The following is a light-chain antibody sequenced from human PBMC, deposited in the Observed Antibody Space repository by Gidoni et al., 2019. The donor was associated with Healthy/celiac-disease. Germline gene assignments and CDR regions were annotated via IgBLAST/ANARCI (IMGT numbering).Light chain of an antibody. V-gene: IGKV1-33*01. J-gene: IGKJ2*01. Sequence: DIQMTQSPSSLSASVGDRVTITCQASQVISNYLNWYQQKPGKAPKLLIYDASNLETGVPSRFSGSGSGTDFTFTISSLHPEDIATYYCQQYDNLPYTFGQGTKLEIK. CDR3: QQYDNLPYT. CDR2: DAS. CDR1: QVISNY.